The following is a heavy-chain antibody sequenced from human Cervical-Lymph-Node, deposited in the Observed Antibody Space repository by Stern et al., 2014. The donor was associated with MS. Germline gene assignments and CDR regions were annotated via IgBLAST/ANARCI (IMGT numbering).Heavy chain of an antibody. D-gene: IGHD4-17*01. J-gene: IGHJ4*02. CDR1: GYSFTANW. Sequence: EVQLVQSGAEVKKPGESLKISCKGSGYSFTANWIAWVRQMPGKGLEWVEIIYPGDSDTRYSPSFQGQVTISADKSISTAYLQWGSLKASDTAMYYCARDYGDYAFDYWGQGTLVTVSS. V-gene: IGHV5-51*01. CDR3: ARDYGDYAFDY. CDR2: IYPGDSDT.